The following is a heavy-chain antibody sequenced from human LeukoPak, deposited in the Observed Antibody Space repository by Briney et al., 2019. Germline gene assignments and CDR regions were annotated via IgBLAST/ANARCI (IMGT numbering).Heavy chain of an antibody. CDR3: AREKVDSGYDSNWFDP. CDR1: GGTFSSYA. D-gene: IGHD5-12*01. V-gene: IGHV1-69*04. J-gene: IGHJ5*02. CDR2: IIPILGIA. Sequence: ASVKVSCKASGGTFSSYAISWVRQAPGQGLEWMGRIIPILGIANYAQKFQGRVTITADKSTSTAYMELSSLRSEDTAVYYCAREKVDSGYDSNWFDPWGQRTLVTLSS.